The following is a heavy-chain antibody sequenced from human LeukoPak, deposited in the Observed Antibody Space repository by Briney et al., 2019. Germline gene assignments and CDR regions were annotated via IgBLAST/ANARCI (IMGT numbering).Heavy chain of an antibody. J-gene: IGHJ4*02. CDR2: INHSGST. V-gene: IGHV4-34*01. D-gene: IGHD3-3*01. CDR1: GGSFSGYY. CDR3: ARGPPLWSGYNYFDY. Sequence: SETLSLTCAVYGGSFSGYYWSWIRQPPGKGLEWIGEINHSGSTNYNPSLKSRVTISVDTSKSQFSLKLSSVTAADTAVYYCARGPPLWSGYNYFDYWGQGTLVTVSS.